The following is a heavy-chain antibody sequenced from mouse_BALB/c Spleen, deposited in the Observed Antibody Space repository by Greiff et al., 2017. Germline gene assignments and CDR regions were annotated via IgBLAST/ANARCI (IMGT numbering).Heavy chain of an antibody. CDR3: APIHYYGTGYFDV. CDR2: IDPANGNT. J-gene: IGHJ1*01. D-gene: IGHD1-2*01. V-gene: IGHV14-3*02. CDR1: GFNIKDTY. Sequence: VQLKESGAELVKPGASVKLSCTASGFNIKDTYMHWVKQRPEQGLEWIGRIDPANGNTKYDPKFQGKATITADTSSNTAYLQLSSLTSEDTAVYYCAPIHYYGTGYFDVWGAGTTVTVSS.